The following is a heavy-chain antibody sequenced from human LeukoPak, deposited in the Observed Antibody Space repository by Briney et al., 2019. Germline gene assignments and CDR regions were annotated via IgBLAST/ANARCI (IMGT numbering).Heavy chain of an antibody. V-gene: IGHV4-30-4*01. CDR2: INHSGST. CDR1: GGSISSGDYY. Sequence: SETLSLTCTVSGGSISSGDYYWSWIRQPPGKGLEWIGEINHSGSTNYNPSLKSRVTISVDTSKNQFSLKLSSVTAADTAVYYCAREAGIAVAASYFDYWGQGTLVTVSS. D-gene: IGHD6-19*01. CDR3: AREAGIAVAASYFDY. J-gene: IGHJ4*02.